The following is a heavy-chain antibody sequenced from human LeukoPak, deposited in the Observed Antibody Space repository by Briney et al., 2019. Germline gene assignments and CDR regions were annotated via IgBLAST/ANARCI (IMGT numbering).Heavy chain of an antibody. CDR2: INPNSGGT. D-gene: IGHD3-22*01. V-gene: IGHV1-2*06. J-gene: IGHJ3*02. Sequence: ASVKVSCKASGYTFTGYYMHWVRQAPGQGLEWMGRINPNSGGTNYAQKFQGRVTMTRETSISTAYMELSRLRSDDTAVYYCARGTEIYYDSSGYYYEVIGAFDIWGQGTMVTVSS. CDR3: ARGTEIYYDSSGYYYEVIGAFDI. CDR1: GYTFTGYY.